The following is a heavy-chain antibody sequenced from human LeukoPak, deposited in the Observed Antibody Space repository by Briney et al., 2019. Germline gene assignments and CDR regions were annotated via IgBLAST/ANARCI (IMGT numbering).Heavy chain of an antibody. CDR2: INWNSGSI. V-gene: IGHV3-9*01. CDR1: GFTFDDYA. J-gene: IGHJ4*02. CDR3: AKDHFGEYSSSFDY. Sequence: PGRSLRLSCAASGFTFDDYAMHWVRLAPGKGLEWVSGINWNSGSIDYADSVKGRFTISRDNAKNSLYLQMNSLRAEDTALYFCAKDHFGEYSSSFDYWAQGTLVTVSS. D-gene: IGHD6-6*01.